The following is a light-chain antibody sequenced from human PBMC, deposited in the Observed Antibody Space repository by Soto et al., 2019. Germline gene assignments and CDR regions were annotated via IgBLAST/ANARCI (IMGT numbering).Light chain of an antibody. J-gene: IGKJ5*01. V-gene: IGKV3-20*01. Sequence: LVLTKCPGTLSFSLREKCSRSSRARQKISSSYLAWYQQKPGQAPRFLIYGASSRATGIPDRFSGSGSGTDFTLTISRLEPEDFAVYYCQQYGSSFITFGQGTRLEIK. CDR1: QKISSSY. CDR3: QQYGSSFIT. CDR2: GAS.